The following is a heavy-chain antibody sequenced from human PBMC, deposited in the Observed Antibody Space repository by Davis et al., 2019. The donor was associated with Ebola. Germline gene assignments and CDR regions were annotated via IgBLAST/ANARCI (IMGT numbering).Heavy chain of an antibody. Sequence: PSETLSLTCAVYGGSFSGYYWSWIRQPPGKGLEWIGEINHSGSTNYNPSLKSRVTISVDTSKNQFSLKLSSVTAADTAVYYCAREGRYFGNPYWGQGTLVTVSS. CDR3: AREGRYFGNPY. V-gene: IGHV4-34*01. D-gene: IGHD3-9*01. CDR2: INHSGST. CDR1: GGSFSGYY. J-gene: IGHJ4*02.